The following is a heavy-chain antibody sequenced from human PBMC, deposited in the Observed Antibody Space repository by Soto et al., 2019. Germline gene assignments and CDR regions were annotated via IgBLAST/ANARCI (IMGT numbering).Heavy chain of an antibody. J-gene: IGHJ6*02. D-gene: IGHD2-21*02. V-gene: IGHV4-30-4*08. CDR2: IHYSGSI. Sequence: PSETLSLTCTVSGGSIIYECYHWTWIRQSPGKGLEWIGYIHYSGSIIYNPSFKSRVTISVDTSKNQFSLQLSSVAAADTAVYFCAREDDGGDRDYYGLDVWGQGTTVTVSS. CDR3: AREDDGGDRDYYGLDV. CDR1: GGSIIYECYH.